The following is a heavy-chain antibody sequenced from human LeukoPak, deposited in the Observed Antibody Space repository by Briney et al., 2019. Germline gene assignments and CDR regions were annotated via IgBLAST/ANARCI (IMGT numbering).Heavy chain of an antibody. CDR3: ARDLGYCSSTSCYPSLFDY. D-gene: IGHD2-2*01. V-gene: IGHV1-2*02. Sequence: GASVKVSCKASGYTFTGYYMHWVRQAPGQGLEWMGWINPNSGSTNYAQKFQGRVTMTMDTSISTAYMELSRLRSDDTAVYYCARDLGYCSSTSCYPSLFDYWGQGTLVTVSS. CDR2: INPNSGST. CDR1: GYTFTGYY. J-gene: IGHJ4*02.